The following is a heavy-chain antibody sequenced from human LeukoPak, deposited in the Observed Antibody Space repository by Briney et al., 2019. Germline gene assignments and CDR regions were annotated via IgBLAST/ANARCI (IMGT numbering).Heavy chain of an antibody. Sequence: GGSLRLSCAASGFTFSNAWMSWVRQAPGKGLEWVSAISGSGGSTYYADSVKGRFTISRDNSKNTLYLQMNSLRAEDTAVYYCAKGIHYDFWSGPPDVWGQGTTVTVSS. CDR3: AKGIHYDFWSGPPDV. V-gene: IGHV3-23*01. J-gene: IGHJ6*02. CDR2: ISGSGGST. CDR1: GFTFSNAW. D-gene: IGHD3-3*01.